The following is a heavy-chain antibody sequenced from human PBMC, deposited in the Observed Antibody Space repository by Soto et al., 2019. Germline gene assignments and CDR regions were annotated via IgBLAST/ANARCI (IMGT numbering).Heavy chain of an antibody. CDR3: SRDKDGDYYYYGMDV. V-gene: IGHV3-21*01. CDR2: ISSRGAYI. Sequence: EVQLVESGGGLVKPGGSLRLSCAASGFTFSTYSMNWVRQAPGKGLEWVSSISSRGAYIYYADSLKGRFTISRDNAKNPLYLQMNSLRAEDTAVYYCSRDKDGDYYYYGMDVWGQGTTVTVSS. D-gene: IGHD4-17*01. J-gene: IGHJ6*02. CDR1: GFTFSTYS.